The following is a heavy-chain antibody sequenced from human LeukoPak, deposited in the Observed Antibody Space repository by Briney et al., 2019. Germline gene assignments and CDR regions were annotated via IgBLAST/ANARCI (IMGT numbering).Heavy chain of an antibody. V-gene: IGHV3-73*01. CDR2: IRSKANSYAT. D-gene: IGHD6-6*01. J-gene: IGHJ4*02. Sequence: GGSLRLSCAASGFTFSGSAMHWVRQASGKGLEWVGRIRSKANSYATAYAASVKGRFTISRDDSKNTAYLQMNSLKTEDTAVYYCTSGIAALNYFDYWGQGTLVTVSS. CDR3: TSGIAALNYFDY. CDR1: GFTFSGSA.